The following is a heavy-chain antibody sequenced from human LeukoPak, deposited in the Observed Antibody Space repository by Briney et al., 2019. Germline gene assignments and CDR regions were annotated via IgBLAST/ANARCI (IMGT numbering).Heavy chain of an antibody. D-gene: IGHD6-13*01. CDR3: ARVLRRSSFDY. CDR2: IKQDGSEK. J-gene: IGHJ4*02. Sequence: GGSLRLSCAASGFTFSTYTMTWVRQAPGKGLEWVANIKQDGSEKYYVDSVKGRFTISRDNAKNSLYLQMNSLRAEDTAVYYCARVLRRSSFDYWGQGTLVTVSS. CDR1: GFTFSTYT. V-gene: IGHV3-7*01.